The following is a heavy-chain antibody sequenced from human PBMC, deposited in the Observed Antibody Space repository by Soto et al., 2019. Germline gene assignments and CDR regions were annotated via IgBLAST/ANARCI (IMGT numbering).Heavy chain of an antibody. CDR1: GCTFTGYY. J-gene: IGHJ6*02. CDR2: INPNSGGT. Sequence: ASVKVSCKASGCTFTGYYMHWVRQAPGQGLEWMGWINPNSGGTNYAQKFQGWVTMTRDTSISTAYMELSRLRSDDTAVYYCARAKWFRYYGMDVWGQGTTVTVSS. D-gene: IGHD3-22*01. V-gene: IGHV1-2*04. CDR3: ARAKWFRYYGMDV.